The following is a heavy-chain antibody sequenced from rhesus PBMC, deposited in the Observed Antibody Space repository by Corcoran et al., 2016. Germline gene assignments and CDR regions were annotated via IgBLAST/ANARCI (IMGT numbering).Heavy chain of an antibody. CDR1: GDFITPYF. CDR3: ATRRDFFDD. V-gene: IGHV4S11*01. J-gene: IGHJ4*01. Sequence: QLQLQEWGPGLVKPSETLSLPCAVSGDFITPYFWSWIRQAPGKGLEWMGSIDESNMAANYNPSLESRVALSVDTSKNQCFLNLLSVTAADTAIYYCATRRDFFDDWGQGVLVTVSS. CDR2: IDESNMAA.